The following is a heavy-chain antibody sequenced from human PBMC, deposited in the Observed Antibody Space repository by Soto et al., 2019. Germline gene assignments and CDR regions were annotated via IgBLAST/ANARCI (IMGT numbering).Heavy chain of an antibody. V-gene: IGHV4-39*01. Sequence: SETLSLTCTVSGGSISSSSYYWGWIRQPPGKGLEWIGSIYYSGSTYYNPSLKSRVTISVDTSKNQFSLKRSSVTAADTAVYYCATLTTTDRPDYWGQGTLVTVSS. D-gene: IGHD4-17*01. CDR1: GGSISSSSYY. CDR3: ATLTTTDRPDY. CDR2: IYYSGST. J-gene: IGHJ4*02.